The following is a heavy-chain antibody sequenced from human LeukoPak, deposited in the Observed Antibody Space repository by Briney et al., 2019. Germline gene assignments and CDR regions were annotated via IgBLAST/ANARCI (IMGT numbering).Heavy chain of an antibody. J-gene: IGHJ4*02. CDR3: ARGRDQLGDY. D-gene: IGHD2-2*01. CDR1: GYTFTSYD. Sequence: ASVKVSCKASGYTFTSYDFNWLRQAPGQGLEWMGWISAYNGNTNYAQKLQGRVTMTTDTSTSTAYMELRSLRSDDTAVYYCARGRDQLGDYWGQGTLVTVSS. CDR2: ISAYNGNT. V-gene: IGHV1-18*01.